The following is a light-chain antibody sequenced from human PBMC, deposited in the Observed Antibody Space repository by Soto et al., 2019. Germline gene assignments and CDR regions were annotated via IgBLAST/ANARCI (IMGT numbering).Light chain of an antibody. V-gene: IGLV1-44*01. CDR2: GDN. J-gene: IGLJ1*01. CDR3: AAWDDSLNGYV. CDR1: SSNIGSNT. Sequence: QSVLTQPPSASGTPGQRVTISCSGSSSNIGSNTVNWYQHLPGTAPKLLIYGDNQRPSGVPDRFSGSKSGTSASLAISGLQSEGEADYYCAAWDDSLNGYVFGTGTKVTVL.